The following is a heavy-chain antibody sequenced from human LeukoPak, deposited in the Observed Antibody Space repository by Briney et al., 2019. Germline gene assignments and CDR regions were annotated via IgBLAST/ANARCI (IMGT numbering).Heavy chain of an antibody. CDR2: IYPGDSDT. CDR1: GYRFTTYW. D-gene: IGHD2-15*01. V-gene: IGHV5-51*01. J-gene: IGHJ4*02. Sequence: GESLKISCKGSGYRFTTYWIGWVRQMPGKGLEWMGIIYPGDSDTGYSPSFQGHVTISADKSTTTAYLQWSSLKASDTAMYYCVILEMVTAADAFDYWGQGTLVTVSS. CDR3: VILEMVTAADAFDY.